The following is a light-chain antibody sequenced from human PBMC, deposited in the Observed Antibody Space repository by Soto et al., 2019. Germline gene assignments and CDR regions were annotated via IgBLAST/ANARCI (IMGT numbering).Light chain of an antibody. CDR1: QSVSYSSNNKNY. V-gene: IGKV4-1*01. J-gene: IGKJ1*01. CDR3: QQYYSTPWT. CDR2: WAS. Sequence: DIVMTQSPDSLAVSLGERATINCKSSQSVSYSSNNKNYLAWYQHRPGQPPKLLLYWASTRESGVPDRFSGSGSGTDFTPTISSLQAEDVAVYYCQQYYSTPWTVGQGTKVDSK.